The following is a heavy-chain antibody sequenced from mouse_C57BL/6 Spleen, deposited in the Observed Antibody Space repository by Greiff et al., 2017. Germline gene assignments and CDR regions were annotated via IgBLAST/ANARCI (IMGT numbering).Heavy chain of an antibody. CDR2: IDPGSGNT. J-gene: IGHJ2*01. Sequence: QVQLQQSGPELVKPGASVKISCKASGYTFTDYYINWVKQRPGPGLEWIGWIDPGSGNTKYNEQFKGKATLTVATSSSTAYMQRSSLTSEDSAVYCCARGYYGSTDCEYWGQGTTLTVSS. D-gene: IGHD1-1*01. CDR3: ARGYYGSTDCEY. CDR1: GYTFTDYY. V-gene: IGHV1-84*01.